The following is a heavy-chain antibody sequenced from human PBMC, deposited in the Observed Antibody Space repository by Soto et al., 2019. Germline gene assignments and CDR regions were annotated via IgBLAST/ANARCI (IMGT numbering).Heavy chain of an antibody. CDR3: ARGGIAARPPYYYGMDV. D-gene: IGHD6-6*01. CDR2: IIPIFGTA. CDR1: VGTLSGDV. J-gene: IGHJ6*02. V-gene: IGHV1-69*13. Sequence: SVKVSCKGSVGTLSGDVISWVRQAPGQGLEWMGGIIPIFGTANYAQKFQGRVTITADESTSTAYMELSSLRSEDTAVYYCARGGIAARPPYYYGMDVWGQGTTVTVSS.